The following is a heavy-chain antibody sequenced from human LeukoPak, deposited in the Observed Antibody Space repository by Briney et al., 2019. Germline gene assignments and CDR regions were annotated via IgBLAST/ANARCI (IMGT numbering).Heavy chain of an antibody. V-gene: IGHV3-7*01. D-gene: IGHD3-3*01. Sequence: GGSLRLSCAVSGFTFSSYWMSWVRQAPGKGLEWVANIKQDGSEKYYVDSVKGRFTISRDNAKNSLYLQMNSLRAEDTAVYYCARPSRLSSGYREYFQHWGQGTLVTVSS. CDR2: IKQDGSEK. CDR1: GFTFSSYW. CDR3: ARPSRLSSGYREYFQH. J-gene: IGHJ1*01.